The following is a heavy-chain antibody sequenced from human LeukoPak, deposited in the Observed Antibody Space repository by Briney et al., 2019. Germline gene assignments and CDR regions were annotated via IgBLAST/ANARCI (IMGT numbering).Heavy chain of an antibody. CDR3: ARERRYNWNDY. J-gene: IGHJ4*02. Sequence: GGSLRLSCAASGFTFSSYAMSWVRQAPGKGLEWVSAISGSGGSTYYADSVKGRFTISRDNAKNSLYLQMNSLRAEDTAVYYCARERRYNWNDYWGQGTLVTVSS. CDR2: ISGSGGST. CDR1: GFTFSSYA. V-gene: IGHV3-23*01. D-gene: IGHD1-1*01.